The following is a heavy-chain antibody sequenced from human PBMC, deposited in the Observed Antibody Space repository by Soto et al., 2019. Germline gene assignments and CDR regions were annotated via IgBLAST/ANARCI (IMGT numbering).Heavy chain of an antibody. CDR2: IYYSGST. J-gene: IGHJ5*02. CDR3: ARDSLYDNWFDP. CDR1: GGSISSGGYY. D-gene: IGHD2-8*01. Sequence: LSLTCTVSGGSISSGGYYWSWIRQHPGKGLEWIGYIYYSGSTYYNPSLKSRVTISVDTSKNQFSLKLSSVTAADTAVYYCARDSLYDNWFDPWGQGTLVTVSS. V-gene: IGHV4-31*03.